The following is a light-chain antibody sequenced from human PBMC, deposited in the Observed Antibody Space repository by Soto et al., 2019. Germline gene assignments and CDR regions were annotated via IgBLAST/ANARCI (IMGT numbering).Light chain of an antibody. J-gene: IGKJ1*01. CDR3: QQRSNWPPGST. CDR2: GAS. V-gene: IGKV3D-20*02. CDR1: QSVAANY. Sequence: EVVLTQSPGTLSLSPGERATLSCRASQSVAANYLAWYQQKRGQAPRLRIYGASSRATGIADRFSGSGSGTEFTLTISILEPEDFAVYYCQQRSNWPPGSTFGQGTKVDIK.